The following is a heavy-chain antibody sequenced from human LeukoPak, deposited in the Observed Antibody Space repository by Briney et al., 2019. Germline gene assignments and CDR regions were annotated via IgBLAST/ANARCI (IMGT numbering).Heavy chain of an antibody. V-gene: IGHV3-66*02. CDR1: GLTVSSNH. Sequence: PGGSLRLSCAASGLTVSSNHMSWVRQAPGKGLEWVSIIYSAGSTYYADSVKGRFTISRDNSKNTLYLQMNSVRAEDTAVYYCARDRLGCNNGICYGNYYYYMDVWGKGTTVTVSS. CDR3: ARDRLGCNNGICYGNYYYYMDV. J-gene: IGHJ6*03. CDR2: IYSAGST. D-gene: IGHD2-8*01.